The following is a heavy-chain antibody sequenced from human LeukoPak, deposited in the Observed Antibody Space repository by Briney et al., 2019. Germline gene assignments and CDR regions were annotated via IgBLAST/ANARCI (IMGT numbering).Heavy chain of an antibody. CDR1: GYTFTVYY. V-gene: IGHV1-2*02. CDR3: ARVPNYYYYYYMDV. Sequence: AASVTVSFKASGYTFTVYYMHWVRQAPGQGREGMGWINPKSGGTNYAQKFQGRVTITRDTSISTAYMELSRLRSDDTAVYYCARVPNYYYYYYMDVWGKGTTVTVSS. CDR2: INPKSGGT. J-gene: IGHJ6*03.